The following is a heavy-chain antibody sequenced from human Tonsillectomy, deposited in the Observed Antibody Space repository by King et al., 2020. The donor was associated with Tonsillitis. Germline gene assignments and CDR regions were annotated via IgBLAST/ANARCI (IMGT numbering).Heavy chain of an antibody. CDR1: GFTFDDYA. D-gene: IGHD6-19*01. J-gene: IGHJ4*02. V-gene: IGHV3-9*01. Sequence: QLVQSGGGLVQPGRSLRLSCAASGFTFDDYAMHWVRQAPGKGLEWVSSISWNSGHMDYADSVKGRFTISRDNANNSLLLQMNSLRAEDTALYYCAKDGWAGTEVFIDHGGQGTLVTVSS. CDR3: AKDGWAGTEVFIDH. CDR2: ISWNSGHM.